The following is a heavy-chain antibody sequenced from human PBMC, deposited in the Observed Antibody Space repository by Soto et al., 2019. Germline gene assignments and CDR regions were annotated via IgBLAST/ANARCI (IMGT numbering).Heavy chain of an antibody. Sequence: EVQLVESGGGLVKPGGSLRLSCAASGFTFSSYSMNWVRQAPGKGLEWVSSISSSSSYIYYADSVKGRFTISRDNAKNSLYLQMNSLRAEDTAVYYCARDRVVRGAAKGCFDYWGQGTLVTVSS. J-gene: IGHJ4*02. V-gene: IGHV3-21*01. CDR3: ARDRVVRGAAKGCFDY. CDR2: ISSSSSYI. D-gene: IGHD3-10*01. CDR1: GFTFSSYS.